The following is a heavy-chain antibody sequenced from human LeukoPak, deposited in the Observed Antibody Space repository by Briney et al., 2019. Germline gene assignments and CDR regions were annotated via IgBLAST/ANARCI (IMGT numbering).Heavy chain of an antibody. J-gene: IGHJ5*02. Sequence: ASVKVSCKASGYTFTSYGISWVRQAPGQGLEWMGWISAYNGNTNYAQKLQGRVTMTTDASTSTAYMELRSLRSDDTAVYYCARGVYYYDSSGHPYNWFDPWGQGTLVTVSS. V-gene: IGHV1-18*01. D-gene: IGHD3-22*01. CDR1: GYTFTSYG. CDR2: ISAYNGNT. CDR3: ARGVYYYDSSGHPYNWFDP.